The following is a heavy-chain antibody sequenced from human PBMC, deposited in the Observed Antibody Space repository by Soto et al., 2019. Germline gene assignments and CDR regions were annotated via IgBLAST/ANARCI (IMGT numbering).Heavy chain of an antibody. V-gene: IGHV4-59*01. CDR1: GGSISSYY. CDR3: AGSLPGYSSSWYGADP. D-gene: IGHD6-13*01. Sequence: TSETLSLTXTVSGGSISSYYWSWIRQPPGKGLEWIGYIYYSGSTNYNPSLKSRVTISVDTSKNQFSLKLSSVTAADTAVYYCAGSLPGYSSSWYGADPWGQGTQVTVPS. CDR2: IYYSGST. J-gene: IGHJ5*02.